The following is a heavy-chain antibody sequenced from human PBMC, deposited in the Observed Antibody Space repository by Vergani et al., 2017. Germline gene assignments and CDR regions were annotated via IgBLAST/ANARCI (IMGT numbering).Heavy chain of an antibody. CDR3: ARGCGSTSCYKRGEDWFDP. Sequence: QVQLVQSGAEVKKPGASVKVSCQASGYTFTSYYIHWVRPAPGQGLEWMGIINPSGGSTNYAQKFQGRVTMTRDTSTSTVFMELSSLRSDDTAVYYCARGCGSTSCYKRGEDWFDPWGQGTLVTVSS. CDR2: INPSGGST. V-gene: IGHV1-46*01. J-gene: IGHJ5*02. CDR1: GYTFTSYY. D-gene: IGHD2-2*02.